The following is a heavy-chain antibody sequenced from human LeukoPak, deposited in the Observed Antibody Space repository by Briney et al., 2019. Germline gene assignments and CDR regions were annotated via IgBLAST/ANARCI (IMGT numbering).Heavy chain of an antibody. Sequence: GASVKVSCKASGYTFTSYDINWVRQATGQGLEWMGWMNPNSGNTGYAQKFQGRVTITRNTSISTAYMELSSLRSEDTAVYYCARGLINGHDFDYWGQGTLVTVSS. J-gene: IGHJ4*02. V-gene: IGHV1-8*03. D-gene: IGHD1-20*01. CDR3: ARGLINGHDFDY. CDR1: GYTFTSYD. CDR2: MNPNSGNT.